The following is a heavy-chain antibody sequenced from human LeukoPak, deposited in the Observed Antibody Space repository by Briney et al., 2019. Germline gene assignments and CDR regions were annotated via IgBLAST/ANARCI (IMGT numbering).Heavy chain of an antibody. CDR1: GGSISSGGYY. CDR2: IYYSGST. Sequence: PSQTLSLTCTVSGGSISSGGYYWSWIRQHPGKGLEWIGYIYYSGSTYYNPSLKSRVTISVDTSKNQFSLKLSSVTAADTAVYYCARDLGYCSSTSCYYYYGMDAWGQGTTVTVSS. V-gene: IGHV4-31*03. J-gene: IGHJ6*02. CDR3: ARDLGYCSSTSCYYYYGMDA. D-gene: IGHD2-2*01.